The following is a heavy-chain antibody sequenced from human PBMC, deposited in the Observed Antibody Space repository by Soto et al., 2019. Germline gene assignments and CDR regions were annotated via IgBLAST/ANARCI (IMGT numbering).Heavy chain of an antibody. J-gene: IGHJ4*02. D-gene: IGHD4-17*01. V-gene: IGHV5-51*01. CDR2: IYPGDSDT. Sequence: ESLRVSWKCSGYRCTSYGGGLVLQMPGKGLEWMGIIYPGDSDTRYSPSFQGQVTISADKSISTAYLQWSSLKASDTAMYYCERQRRYGDYAFDYWGQGTLVTVSS. CDR3: ERQRRYGDYAFDY. CDR1: GYRCTSYG.